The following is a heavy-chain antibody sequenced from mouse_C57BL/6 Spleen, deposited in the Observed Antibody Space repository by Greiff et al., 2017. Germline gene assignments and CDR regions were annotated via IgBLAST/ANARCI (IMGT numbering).Heavy chain of an antibody. CDR2: IDPSDSYT. Sequence: QVQLQQSGAELVMPGASVKLSCKASGYTFTSYWMHWVKQRPGQGLEWIGEIDPSDSYTNYNQKFKGKSTLTVDKSSSTAYMQLSSLTSEDSAVYYCARDYSNWFAYWGQGTLVTVSA. J-gene: IGHJ3*01. V-gene: IGHV1-69*01. CDR3: ARDYSNWFAY. D-gene: IGHD2-5*01. CDR1: GYTFTSYW.